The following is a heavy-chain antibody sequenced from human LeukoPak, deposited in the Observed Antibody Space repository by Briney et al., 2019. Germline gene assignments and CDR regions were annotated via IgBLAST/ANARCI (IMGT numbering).Heavy chain of an antibody. Sequence: GGSLRLSCAASGFTFSSYAMTWVRQAPGKGLEWVSSISGSGGSTYYADSVKGRFTISRDDSRNTLYLQMNSLRGDDTAVYYCAKDVGKWESLHFFDYWGQGTLVTVSS. CDR3: AKDVGKWESLHFFDY. J-gene: IGHJ4*02. D-gene: IGHD1-26*01. CDR1: GFTFSSYA. CDR2: ISGSGGST. V-gene: IGHV3-23*01.